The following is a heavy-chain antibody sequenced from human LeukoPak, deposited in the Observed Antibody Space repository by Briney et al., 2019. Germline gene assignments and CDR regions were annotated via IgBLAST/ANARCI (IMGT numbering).Heavy chain of an antibody. CDR1: GFTFSSYS. J-gene: IGHJ4*02. CDR3: ASDPGYGY. CDR2: ITSSSGTI. V-gene: IGHV3-48*01. Sequence: PGGSLRLSCAASGFTFSSYSMNWVRQAPGKGLEWVSYITSSSGTIYYTDSVKGRFTISRDNARNSLYLQMNSLRAEDTAVYYCASDPGYGYWGQGALVTVSS. D-gene: IGHD5-18*01.